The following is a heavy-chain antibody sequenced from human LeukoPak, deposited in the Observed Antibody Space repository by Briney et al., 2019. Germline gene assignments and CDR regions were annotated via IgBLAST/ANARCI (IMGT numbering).Heavy chain of an antibody. Sequence: GASVKVSCKASGGTFSSCAISWVRQAPGQGLEWMGGIIPIFGTANYAQKFQGRVTITADESTSTAYMELSSLRSEDTAVYYCARGPIDYVCGSYRPDYYYYGMDVWGQGTTVTVSS. CDR2: IIPIFGTA. J-gene: IGHJ6*02. CDR1: GGTFSSCA. D-gene: IGHD3-16*02. CDR3: ARGPIDYVCGSYRPDYYYYGMDV. V-gene: IGHV1-69*13.